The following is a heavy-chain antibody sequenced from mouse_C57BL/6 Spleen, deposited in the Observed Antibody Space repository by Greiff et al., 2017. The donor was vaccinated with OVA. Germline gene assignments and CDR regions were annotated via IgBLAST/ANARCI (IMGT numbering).Heavy chain of an antibody. J-gene: IGHJ2*01. CDR3: ARDDDYGFDY. V-gene: IGHV1-78*01. CDR1: GYTFTDHT. Sequence: QVQLQQSDAELVKPGASVKISCKVSGYTFTDHTIHWMKQRPEQGLEWIGYIYPRDGRTKYNEKFKGKAPLTADKSSRTASLQLNSLPSEDAAVYVCARDDDYGFDYWGQGTTLTVSA. CDR2: IYPRDGRT. D-gene: IGHD2-13*01.